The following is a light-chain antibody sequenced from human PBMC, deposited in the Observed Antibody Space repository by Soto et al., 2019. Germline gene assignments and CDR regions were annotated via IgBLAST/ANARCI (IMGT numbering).Light chain of an antibody. V-gene: IGKV3-11*01. CDR2: DTS. CDR1: QTIRGL. Sequence: EIVLTQSPATLSLSPGERATLSCRTSQTIRGLLNWYQQRPGQAPKRLIYDTSSRATDIPSRFSGSGSGTDFILTISSLHPEDFAVYYCQQRHNWPITFGQGTRVDIK. CDR3: QQRHNWPIT. J-gene: IGKJ5*01.